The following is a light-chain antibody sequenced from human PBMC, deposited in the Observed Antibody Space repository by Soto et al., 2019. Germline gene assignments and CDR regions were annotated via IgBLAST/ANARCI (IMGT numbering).Light chain of an antibody. V-gene: IGKV4-1*01. CDR2: WAS. J-gene: IGKJ2*01. CDR3: QQYYSTPYT. Sequence: DIVMTQSPDSLAVSLGERATINCKSGQSVLYSSNNKNCLAWYQQKPGQPPKLLIYWASTRESGVPDRFSGSGSGTDFTLTISSLQAEAVAVYYCQQYYSTPYTFGQGTKLEIK. CDR1: QSVLYSSNNKNC.